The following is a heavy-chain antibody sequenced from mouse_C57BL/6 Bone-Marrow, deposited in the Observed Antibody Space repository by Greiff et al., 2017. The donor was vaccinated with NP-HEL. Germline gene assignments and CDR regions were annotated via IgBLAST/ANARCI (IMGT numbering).Heavy chain of an antibody. V-gene: IGHV1-9*01. D-gene: IGHD1-1*01. Sequence: QVQLKQSGAELMKPGASVKLSCKATGYTFTGYWIEWVKQRPGHGLEWIGEILPGSGSTNYNEKFKGKATFTADTSSNTAYMQLSSLTTEDSAIYYCARCGHYYGCSYLYWYFDVWGTGTTVTVSS. J-gene: IGHJ1*03. CDR2: ILPGSGST. CDR3: ARCGHYYGCSYLYWYFDV. CDR1: GYTFTGYW.